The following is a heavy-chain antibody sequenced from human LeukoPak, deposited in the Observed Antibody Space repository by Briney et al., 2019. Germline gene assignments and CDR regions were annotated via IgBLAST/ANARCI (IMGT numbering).Heavy chain of an antibody. J-gene: IGHJ4*02. Sequence: ASVKVSCKTSGYTFSIYGITWVRQGPGQGLEWMGWINANNGDTDYGRKFQGRVTMTTDRATSTAQMELRNLRSDDTAVYYCARDRGDGYKPEDYWGQGTLVTVSS. CDR2: INANNGDT. V-gene: IGHV1-18*01. CDR1: GYTFSIYG. D-gene: IGHD5-24*01. CDR3: ARDRGDGYKPEDY.